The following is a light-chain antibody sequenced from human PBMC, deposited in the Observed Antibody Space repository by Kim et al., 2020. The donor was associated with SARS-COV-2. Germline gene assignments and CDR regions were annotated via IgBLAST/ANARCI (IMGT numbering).Light chain of an antibody. V-gene: IGKV1-27*01. CDR3: LRYKCAPWT. CDR2: AAS. CDR1: QDINND. Sequence: DIQMTQSPSSLSASVGSRVTITCRAGQDINNDLAWYQQRPGKVPKLLIFAASTLQSGVPSRFSGSGSGTDFTLTISSLQPEDVATYYGLRYKCAPWTFCHGTKVEIQ. J-gene: IGKJ1*01.